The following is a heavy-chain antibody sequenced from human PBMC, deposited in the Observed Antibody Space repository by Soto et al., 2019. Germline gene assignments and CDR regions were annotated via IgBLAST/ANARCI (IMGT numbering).Heavy chain of an antibody. CDR1: GYIFTSYY. CDR2: INPFDGSR. D-gene: IGHD5-12*01. J-gene: IGHJ4*02. Sequence: GASVKVSCKASGYIFTSYYIHWVRQAPGQGLEWMGWINPFDGSRMFAQSFQGRVTMTTDTSTSTVYMEVSSLRSEDTAVYYCARDLVPGYTGFSDYWGQGTLVTVSS. CDR3: ARDLVPGYTGFSDY. V-gene: IGHV1-46*01.